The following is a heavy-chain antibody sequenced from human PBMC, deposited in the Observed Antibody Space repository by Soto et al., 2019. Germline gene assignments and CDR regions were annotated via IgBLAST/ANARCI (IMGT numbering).Heavy chain of an antibody. CDR2: FHYSENT. CDR1: GGSISSGPYS. CDR3: ARQGGYCSSTNCYGYYAMDV. Sequence: QLQLQESGPGLVKPSETLSLTCTVSGGSISSGPYSWGWIRQPPGEGLEWIATFHYSENTHYSPSRERRVTISVDTSKNQFSLKVTSVTAADTALYYCARQGGYCSSTNCYGYYAMDVWGQGTTVTVSS. V-gene: IGHV4-39*01. J-gene: IGHJ6*02. D-gene: IGHD2-2*01.